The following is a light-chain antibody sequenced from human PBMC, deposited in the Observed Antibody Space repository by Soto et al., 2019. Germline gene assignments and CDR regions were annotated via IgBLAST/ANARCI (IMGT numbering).Light chain of an antibody. CDR1: NSNMGTNT. CDR3: VAWDDNLDAHV. V-gene: IGLV1-44*01. J-gene: IGLJ1*01. Sequence: QSVLTQPPSASGAPGQRVTIPCFGGNSNMGTNTVGWYQQLPGAAPKVLIYVNDKRPSGVPDRFSGSNSGTSASLTISGLQSEDEADYYCVAWDDNLDAHVFGTGTKVTVL. CDR2: VND.